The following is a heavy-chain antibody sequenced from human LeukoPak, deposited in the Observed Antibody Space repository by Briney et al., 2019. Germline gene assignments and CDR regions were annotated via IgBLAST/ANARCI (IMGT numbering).Heavy chain of an antibody. V-gene: IGHV1-24*01. CDR2: FDPEAVKT. D-gene: IGHD3-10*01. J-gene: IGHJ3*02. CDR1: GNTLTELF. CDR3: ASGSGVGTMIPDDTFDI. Sequence: ASVKVSCKVSGNTLTELFIHWVRQTPGKGLEWLGGFDPEAVKTAYAQKLQGRLTMTEDTSADTAYLELSRLTSDDMAVYYCASGSGVGTMIPDDTFDIWGQGTVVTVSS.